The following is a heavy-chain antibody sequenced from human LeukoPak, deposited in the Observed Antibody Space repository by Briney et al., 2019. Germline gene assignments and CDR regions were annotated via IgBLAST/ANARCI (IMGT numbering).Heavy chain of an antibody. D-gene: IGHD6-13*01. CDR3: ARDRVAAADDAFDI. J-gene: IGHJ3*02. V-gene: IGHV3-48*03. CDR2: ISSSGNTI. Sequence: GGSLRLSCASSGFTFSSFEMNWVRQAPGKGLEWVSYISSSGNTIYYADSEKGRFTISRDNSKNSLYLQMNSLKAEDTAVYYCARDRVAAADDAFDIWGQGTMVTVSS. CDR1: GFTFSSFE.